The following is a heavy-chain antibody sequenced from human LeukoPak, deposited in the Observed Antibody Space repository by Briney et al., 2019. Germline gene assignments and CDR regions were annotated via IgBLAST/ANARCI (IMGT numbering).Heavy chain of an antibody. CDR2: ISSSGSNI. V-gene: IGHV3-48*03. J-gene: IGHJ4*02. Sequence: GGSLRLSRAASGFTFSSYGVNWVRQAPGKGLEWVSYISSSGSNIYNADSVKGRFTISRDNAKNSLYLQMNSLRAEDTAVYYCARNFASWGQGTLVTVSS. CDR3: ARNFAS. CDR1: GFTFSSYG.